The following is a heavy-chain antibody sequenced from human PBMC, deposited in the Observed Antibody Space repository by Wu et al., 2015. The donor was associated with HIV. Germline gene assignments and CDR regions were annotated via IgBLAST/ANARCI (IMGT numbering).Heavy chain of an antibody. D-gene: IGHD6-19*01. J-gene: IGHJ1*01. Sequence: VQAAGVGPDGLVKTFGRPCPSPALSLVPPSAVSYYWAGSGRPQEGLEWIGTLYHTGSTYYNPSLKSRVTISVDTSQNHFSLKLNSVTAADTAVYYCARHSGGWHSGAEYIQHWGQGTLVTVSS. V-gene: IGHV4-38-2*01. CDR2: LYHTGST. CDR3: ARHSGGWHSGAEYIQH. CDR1: VPPSAVSYY.